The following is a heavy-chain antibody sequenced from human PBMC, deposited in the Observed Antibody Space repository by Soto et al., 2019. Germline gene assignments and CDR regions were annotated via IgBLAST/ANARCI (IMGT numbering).Heavy chain of an antibody. J-gene: IGHJ6*02. CDR1: GGSISSYY. V-gene: IGHV4-59*01. D-gene: IGHD4-17*01. Sequence: ETLSLTCTVSGGSISSYYWTWIRQPPGKGLEWIGYIYYSGSTYYNPSLKSRVTISVYTSKNQFSLRLNSVTAADTAVYYCAMRTVTTIYYYGMDVWGQGTTVTVSS. CDR3: AMRTVTTIYYYGMDV. CDR2: IYYSGST.